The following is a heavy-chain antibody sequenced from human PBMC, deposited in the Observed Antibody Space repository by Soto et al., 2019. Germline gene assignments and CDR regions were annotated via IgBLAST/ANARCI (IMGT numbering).Heavy chain of an antibody. V-gene: IGHV3-9*01. D-gene: IGHD3-3*01. CDR1: GFTFDDYA. CDR2: ISWNSGSI. J-gene: IGHJ4*02. Sequence: GGSLRLSCAASGFTFDDYAMHWVRQAPGKGLEWVSGISWNSGSIGYADSVKGRFTISRDNAKNSLYLQMNSLRAEDTALYYCAKDAPRRFIDYWGQGTLVTVSS. CDR3: AKDAPRRFIDY.